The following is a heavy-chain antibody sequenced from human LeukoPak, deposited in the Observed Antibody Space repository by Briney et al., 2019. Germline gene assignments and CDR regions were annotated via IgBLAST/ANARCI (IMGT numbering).Heavy chain of an antibody. V-gene: IGHV4-39*07. J-gene: IGHJ5*02. CDR3: ARDSNGDYGWFDP. D-gene: IGHD4-17*01. CDR2: IYYSGST. CDR1: GGSISSSSYY. Sequence: NASETLSLTCTVSGGSISSSSYYWGWIRQPPGKGLEWIGSIYYSGSTYYNPSLKSRVTISVDTSKNQFSLKLSSVTAADTAVYYCARDSNGDYGWFDPWGQGTLVTVSS.